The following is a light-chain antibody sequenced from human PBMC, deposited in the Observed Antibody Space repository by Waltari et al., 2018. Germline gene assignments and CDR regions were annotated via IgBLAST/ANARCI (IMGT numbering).Light chain of an antibody. V-gene: IGKV3-11*01. Sequence: EIVLTQSPATLSLSPGERATLSCRASQGVSSYLAWYQQKPGQAPRLLISDASNRATGIPARFSGSGSGTDFTLTISSLEPEDFAVYYCQQRSNWPLTFGQGTRLEIK. CDR3: QQRSNWPLT. CDR2: DAS. CDR1: QGVSSY. J-gene: IGKJ5*01.